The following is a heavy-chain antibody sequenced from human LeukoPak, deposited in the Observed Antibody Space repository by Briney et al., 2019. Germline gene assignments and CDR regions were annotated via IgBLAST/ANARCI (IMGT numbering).Heavy chain of an antibody. CDR2: ISSSSSYI. D-gene: IGHD5-24*01. CDR1: GFTFSSYS. CDR3: ARAGRQRWLRQGLFYYYYYMDV. J-gene: IGHJ6*03. Sequence: TGGSLRLSCAASGFTFSSYSMNWVRQAPGKRLEWVSYISSSSSYIYYADSVKGRFTISRDNAKNSLYLQMNSLRAEDTAVYYCARAGRQRWLRQGLFYYYYYMDVWGKGTTVTVSS. V-gene: IGHV3-21*05.